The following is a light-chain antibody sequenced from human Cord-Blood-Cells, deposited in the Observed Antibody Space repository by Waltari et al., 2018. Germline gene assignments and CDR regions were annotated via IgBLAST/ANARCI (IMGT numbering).Light chain of an antibody. J-gene: IGKJ2*01. Sequence: EIVMKQSPATLSVSPGVRATLSCRASQRVNSNLAWYQQKPGQAHRLLIYGASTRATGIPARFSGSESGTEFTLTISSLQSEDFAVYYCQQYNNWPPYTFGQGTKLEIK. CDR3: QQYNNWPPYT. CDR1: QRVNSN. V-gene: IGKV3-15*01. CDR2: GAS.